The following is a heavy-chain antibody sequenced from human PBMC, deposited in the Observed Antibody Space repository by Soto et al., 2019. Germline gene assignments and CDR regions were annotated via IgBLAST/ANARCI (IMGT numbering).Heavy chain of an antibody. CDR1: GGSVSSNNR. Sequence: SQTLSLTCIVSGGSVSSNNRWSWVRQPPGKGLEWIGEIYHSGSTTYNPSLTSRATISVDKSENQFSLRLKSVTAADTAVYYCASVGSDYDNSAYYLPWGPGTMVTVSS. CDR3: ASVGSDYDNSAYYLP. J-gene: IGHJ5*02. D-gene: IGHD3-22*01. V-gene: IGHV4-4*02. CDR2: IYHSGST.